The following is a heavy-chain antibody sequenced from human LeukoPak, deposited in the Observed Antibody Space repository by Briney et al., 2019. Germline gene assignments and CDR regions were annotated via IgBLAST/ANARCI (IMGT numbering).Heavy chain of an antibody. V-gene: IGHV5-51*01. CDR1: GYAFSNYW. CDR3: ARRSPTDWFDP. CDR2: IYPGDSET. Sequence: GESLKISCKGSGYAFSNYWIVWVRQMPGKGLEWMGIIYPGDSETRYSPSFQGPVTISADKSIDTAYLQRSSLKASDTAIYYRARRSPTDWFDPWGQGTLVTVSS. J-gene: IGHJ5*02.